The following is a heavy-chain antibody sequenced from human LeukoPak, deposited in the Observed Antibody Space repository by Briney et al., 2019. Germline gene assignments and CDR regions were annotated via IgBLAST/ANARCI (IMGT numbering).Heavy chain of an antibody. CDR3: ASQYFYYYYMEV. CDR2: IYSGGTT. V-gene: IGHV3-53*01. Sequence: GGSLRLSCAASGFTVSSNYMSWVRQAPGKGLEWVSVIYSGGTTYSADFVKGRFTISRETSKNTFYLQMNSPKDENTAVYYAASQYFYYYYMEVWGKGATVTVSS. J-gene: IGHJ6*03. CDR1: GFTVSSNY.